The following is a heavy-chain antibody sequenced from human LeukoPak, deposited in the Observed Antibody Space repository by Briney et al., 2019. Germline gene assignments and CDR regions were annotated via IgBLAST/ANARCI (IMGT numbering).Heavy chain of an antibody. CDR1: GDSISSYNYF. Sequence: ASETLSLTCTVSGDSISSYNYFWGWIRQPPGKGLEWVGSIYYRGNTYYNPSLKSRVTLSADTSKNQFSLKLKSVTAADTAVYYCARVGYDYVWGIDGFDIWGQGTMVTVSS. CDR3: ARVGYDYVWGIDGFDI. D-gene: IGHD3-16*01. V-gene: IGHV4-39*07. J-gene: IGHJ3*02. CDR2: IYYRGNT.